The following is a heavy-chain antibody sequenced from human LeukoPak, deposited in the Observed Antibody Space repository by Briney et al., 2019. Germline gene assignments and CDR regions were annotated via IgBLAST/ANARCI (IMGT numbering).Heavy chain of an antibody. Sequence: GGSLRLSCAASRFTFSYFAMHWVRQAPGKGLEWVAVLSDDGSNKFYADSVKGRFTISRDNAKNSLFLQMDSLRDDDTAVYYCASSDDYGGNRFDYWGRGTLVTVSS. CDR2: LSDDGSNK. J-gene: IGHJ4*02. D-gene: IGHD4-23*01. CDR3: ASSDDYGGNRFDY. V-gene: IGHV3-30*03. CDR1: RFTFSYFA.